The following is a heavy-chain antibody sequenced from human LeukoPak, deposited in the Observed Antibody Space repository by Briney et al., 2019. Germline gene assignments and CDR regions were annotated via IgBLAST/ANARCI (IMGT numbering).Heavy chain of an antibody. J-gene: IGHJ4*02. D-gene: IGHD2-15*01. Sequence: PGGSLRLSCAASGFSFNSYWMTWVRQAPGRGLEWVANINPAGSDTYYVDPVKGRFTISRDNAKNLVYLQMNSLRAEDTAVYSCGRSGYVAAVDLWGQGTLVTVSS. CDR2: INPAGSDT. CDR3: GRSGYVAAVDL. CDR1: GFSFNSYW. V-gene: IGHV3-7*01.